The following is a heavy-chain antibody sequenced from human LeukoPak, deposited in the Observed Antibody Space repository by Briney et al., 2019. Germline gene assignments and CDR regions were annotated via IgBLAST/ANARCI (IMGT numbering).Heavy chain of an antibody. D-gene: IGHD2-2*01. Sequence: GGSLRLSCAASGFTVSTKYMSWVRQAPGKGQEWVSLIYSSGTTYYADSVKGRFTISRDNSKNSLYLQMNSLRAEDTAVYYCARVWGVPAAHFDYWGQGTLVTVSS. V-gene: IGHV3-53*01. J-gene: IGHJ4*02. CDR2: IYSSGTT. CDR1: GFTVSTKY. CDR3: ARVWGVPAAHFDY.